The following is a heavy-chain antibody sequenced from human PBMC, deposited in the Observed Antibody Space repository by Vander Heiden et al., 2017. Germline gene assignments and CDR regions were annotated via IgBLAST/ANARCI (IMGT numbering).Heavy chain of an antibody. CDR2: IYYSGST. CDR1: GGSYSSSSIH. V-gene: IGHV4-39*01. Sequence: QLQLQESGPGLVQPSETLSLTCTLSGGSYSSSSIHWGCIRQPPSKGLGWIGSIYYSGSTYYNPSLKSRVTISVDTSKNQFSLKLSSVTAADTAVYYCARTYYYGSGSYWTFDPWGQGTLVTVSS. J-gene: IGHJ5*02. D-gene: IGHD3-10*01. CDR3: ARTYYYGSGSYWTFDP.